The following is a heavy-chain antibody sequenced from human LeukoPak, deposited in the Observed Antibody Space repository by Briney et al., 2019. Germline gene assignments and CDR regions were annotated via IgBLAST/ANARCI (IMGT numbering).Heavy chain of an antibody. CDR2: ISYDGSNK. Sequence: GGSLRLSCAASGFTFSGYAMHWVRQAPGKGLEWVAVISYDGSNKYYADSVKGRFTISRDNSKNTLYLQMNSLRAEDTAVYYCARAGEWELQYYFDYWGQGTLVTVSS. D-gene: IGHD1-26*01. J-gene: IGHJ4*02. CDR3: ARAGEWELQYYFDY. V-gene: IGHV3-30-3*01. CDR1: GFTFSGYA.